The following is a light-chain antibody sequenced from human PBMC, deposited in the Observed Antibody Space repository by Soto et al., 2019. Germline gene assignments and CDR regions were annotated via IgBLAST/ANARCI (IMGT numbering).Light chain of an antibody. CDR3: QQYNNWPAIT. Sequence: EVVLTQSPATLSLSPGERATLSCRASQSVSDYTAWFQQKPGQPPRLVIYEASNRATGIPDRFSGSGSGTDFTLTIRRLEPEDFAVYYCQQYNNWPAITFGQGTRLEIK. J-gene: IGKJ5*01. CDR2: EAS. V-gene: IGKV3-11*01. CDR1: QSVSDY.